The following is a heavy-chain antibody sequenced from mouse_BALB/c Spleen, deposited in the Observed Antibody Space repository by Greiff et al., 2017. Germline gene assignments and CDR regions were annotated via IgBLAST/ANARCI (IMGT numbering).Heavy chain of an antibody. D-gene: IGHD2-10*01. Sequence: VQLQQSGAELVKPGASVKLSCKASGYTFTSYYMYWVKQRPGQGLEWIGEINPSNGGTNFNEKFKSKATLTVDKSSSTAYMQLSSLTSEDSAVYYCTRSAYYGNYFDYWGQGTTLTVSS. CDR2: INPSNGGT. V-gene: IGHV1S81*02. CDR3: TRSAYYGNYFDY. J-gene: IGHJ2*01. CDR1: GYTFTSYY.